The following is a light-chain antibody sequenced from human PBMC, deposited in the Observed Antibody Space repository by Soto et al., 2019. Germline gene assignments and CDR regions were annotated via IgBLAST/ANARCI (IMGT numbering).Light chain of an antibody. J-gene: IGKJ5*01. CDR2: AAS. Sequence: DIHMTQSPSSLSASVGDRVAITCRASHNINTYLNWYQQTPGKAPRLLIYAASSVQGGVPSRFSGSASGTDFTLTISSLKPEDFATYYCQLSDSSLTFGQGTRLEIK. V-gene: IGKV1-39*01. CDR3: QLSDSSLT. CDR1: HNINTY.